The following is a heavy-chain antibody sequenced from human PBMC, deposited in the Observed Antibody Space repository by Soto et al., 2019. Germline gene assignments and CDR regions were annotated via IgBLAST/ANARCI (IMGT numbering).Heavy chain of an antibody. CDR3: AKDGTVTTHGAFDI. J-gene: IGHJ3*02. D-gene: IGHD4-17*01. CDR1: GFTFSSYG. Sequence: QVQLVESGGGVVQPGRSLRLSGEASGFTFSSYGMPWVRQAPGKGLGWVAVISYDGSNKYYADSVKGRFTISRDNSKNTLYLQMNSLRAEDTAVYFCAKDGTVTTHGAFDIWGQGTMVTVSS. CDR2: ISYDGSNK. V-gene: IGHV3-30*18.